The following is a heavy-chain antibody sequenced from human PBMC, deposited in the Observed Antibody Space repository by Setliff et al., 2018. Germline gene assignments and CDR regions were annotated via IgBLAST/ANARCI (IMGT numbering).Heavy chain of an antibody. CDR2: TYSSGST. D-gene: IGHD2-15*01. CDR3: LRIRLVPHGHS. CDR1: GGSISSYH. J-gene: IGHJ4*02. Sequence: PSETLSLTCSVSGGSISSYHWSWIRQPPGKGLEWIRSTYSSGSTNYNPSLKSRVTISVDTSKNHFSLRLSSVAATDTAVYYCLRIRLVPHGHSWGQGTLVTVSS. V-gene: IGHV4-4*08.